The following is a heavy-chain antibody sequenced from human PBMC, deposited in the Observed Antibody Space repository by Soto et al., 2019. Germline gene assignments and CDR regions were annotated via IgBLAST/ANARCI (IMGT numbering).Heavy chain of an antibody. CDR1: GGSISGGGYS. V-gene: IGHV4-30-2*01. Sequence: QLQLQESGSGLVKPSQTLSLTCAVSGGSISGGGYSWSWIRQPPGKGLEWIGYIYHSGSTYYNPSLKSRVTISVARSKNQISLKLSSVTAADTAVYYCARGMTTVTPFDYWGQGTLVTVSS. J-gene: IGHJ4*02. CDR3: ARGMTTVTPFDY. D-gene: IGHD4-17*01. CDR2: IYHSGST.